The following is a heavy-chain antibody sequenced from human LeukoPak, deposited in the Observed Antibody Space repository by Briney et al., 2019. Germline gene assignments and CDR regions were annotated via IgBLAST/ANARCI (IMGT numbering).Heavy chain of an antibody. CDR3: AKDRSCTNDICHGDFDY. V-gene: IGHV3-23*01. CDR1: GFTFSSYA. J-gene: IGHJ4*02. Sequence: GGSLRLSCAASGFTFSSYAVSWVRQAPGKGLEWVSSISGSGGSTYSADSVKGRFTISRNNSKNTLYLQMNSLRAEDTALYYCAKDRSCTNDICHGDFDYWGQGTLVTVSS. D-gene: IGHD2-8*01. CDR2: ISGSGGST.